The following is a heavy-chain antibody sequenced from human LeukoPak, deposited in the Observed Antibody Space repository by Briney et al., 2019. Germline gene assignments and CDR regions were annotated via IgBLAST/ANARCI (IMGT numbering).Heavy chain of an antibody. Sequence: GGSLRLSCAVSGFPFSFYEMNWVRQAPGKGLEWVSNIGSSGTTIYYADSVKGRFSISRDNAKSSLYLQMNSLRVEDAAVYYCALLAVASDFDYWGQGALVTVSS. D-gene: IGHD6-19*01. J-gene: IGHJ4*02. CDR2: IGSSGTTI. CDR1: GFPFSFYE. V-gene: IGHV3-48*03. CDR3: ALLAVASDFDY.